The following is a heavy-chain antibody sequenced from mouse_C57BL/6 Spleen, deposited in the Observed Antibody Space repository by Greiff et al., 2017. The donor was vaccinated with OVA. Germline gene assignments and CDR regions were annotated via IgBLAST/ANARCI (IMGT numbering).Heavy chain of an antibody. CDR2: INPNNGGT. V-gene: IGHV1-22*01. D-gene: IGHD2-4*01. J-gene: IGHJ1*03. Sequence: EVKLQQSGPELVKPGASVKMSCKASGYTFTDYNMHWVKQSHGKSLEWIGYINPNNGGTSYNQKFKGKATLTVNKSSSTAYMELRSLTSEDSAVYYCARSGDYDGSYWYFDVWGTGTTVTVSS. CDR3: ARSGDYDGSYWYFDV. CDR1: GYTFTDYN.